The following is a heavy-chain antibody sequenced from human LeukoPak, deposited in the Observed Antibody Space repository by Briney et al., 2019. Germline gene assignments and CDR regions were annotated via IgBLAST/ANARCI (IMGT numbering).Heavy chain of an antibody. CDR1: GGSFSGYY. Sequence: SETLSLTCAVYGGSFSGYYWSWIRQPPGKGLEWIGEINHSGSTNYNPSLKSRVTISVDTSKKQFSLKLSSVTAADTAIYYCARVGGGSYGGRVFDYWGQGTLVTVSS. CDR3: ARVGGGSYGGRVFDY. J-gene: IGHJ4*02. CDR2: INHSGST. D-gene: IGHD2-21*01. V-gene: IGHV4-34*01.